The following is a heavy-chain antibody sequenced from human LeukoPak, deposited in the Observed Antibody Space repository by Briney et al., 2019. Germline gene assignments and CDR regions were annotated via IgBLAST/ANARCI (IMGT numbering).Heavy chain of an antibody. Sequence: GGSLRLSCAASGFTFSGYAMSWVRQAPGKGLEWVSAISGSGGSTYYADSVKGRFTISRDNSKNTLYLQMNSLRAEDTAVYYCAKDLYYDILTGFLDYWGQGTLVTVSS. V-gene: IGHV3-23*01. D-gene: IGHD3-9*01. CDR2: ISGSGGST. J-gene: IGHJ4*02. CDR3: AKDLYYDILTGFLDY. CDR1: GFTFSGYA.